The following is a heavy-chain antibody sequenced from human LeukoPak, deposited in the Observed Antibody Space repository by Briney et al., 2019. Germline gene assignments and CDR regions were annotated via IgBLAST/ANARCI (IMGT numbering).Heavy chain of an antibody. CDR1: GFTLSHYY. CDR3: ARQGSEIDY. Sequence: KPGGSLRLSCAASGFTLSHYYMTWIRQAPGKGLGWLSCISSSGDTIYYADSVKGRFTVSRDNAENSLYLQMNSLRAEDTAMYYCARQGSEIDYWGQGTLVTVSS. J-gene: IGHJ4*02. CDR2: ISSSGDTI. V-gene: IGHV3-11*01.